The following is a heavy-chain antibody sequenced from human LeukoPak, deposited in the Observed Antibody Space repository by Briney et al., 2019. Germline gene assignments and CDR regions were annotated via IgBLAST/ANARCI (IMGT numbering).Heavy chain of an antibody. V-gene: IGHV4-39*01. J-gene: IGHJ4*02. Sequence: ASETLSLTCTVSGGSISSSSYYWGWIRQPPGKGLEWIGSIYYSGSTYYNPSLKSRVTISVDTSKNQFSLKLSSVTAADTAVYYCARLEFVNIVVVLAAMHFDYWGQGTLVTVSS. CDR3: ARLEFVNIVVVLAAMHFDY. CDR2: IYYSGST. D-gene: IGHD2-2*01. CDR1: GGSISSSSYY.